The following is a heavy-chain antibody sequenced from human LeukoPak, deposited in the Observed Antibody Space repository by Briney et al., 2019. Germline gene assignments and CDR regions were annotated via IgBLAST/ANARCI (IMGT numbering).Heavy chain of an antibody. D-gene: IGHD3-10*01. Sequence: SETLSLTCTVSGDSISSGDYYWSWVRQPAGRGLEWIGRIYTSGSTNYNPSLKSRVTMSVDTSKNQFSLKLSSVTAADTAVYYCAREGFRGYYFDYWGQGTLVTVSS. CDR1: GDSISSGDYY. J-gene: IGHJ4*02. V-gene: IGHV4-61*02. CDR2: IYTSGST. CDR3: AREGFRGYYFDY.